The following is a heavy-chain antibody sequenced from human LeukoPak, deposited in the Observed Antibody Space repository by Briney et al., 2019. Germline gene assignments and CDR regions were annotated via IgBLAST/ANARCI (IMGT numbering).Heavy chain of an antibody. CDR3: ARGRVAATPDYFDY. CDR2: IYYSGST. V-gene: IGHV4-30-4*01. CDR1: GGSISSGDYY. Sequence: PSETLSLTCTVSGGSISSGDYYWSWIRQPPGKGLEWIGYIYYSGSTYYNPSLKGRVTISVDTSKNQFSLKLSSVTAADTAVYYCARGRVAATPDYFDYWGQGTLVTVSS. D-gene: IGHD2-15*01. J-gene: IGHJ4*02.